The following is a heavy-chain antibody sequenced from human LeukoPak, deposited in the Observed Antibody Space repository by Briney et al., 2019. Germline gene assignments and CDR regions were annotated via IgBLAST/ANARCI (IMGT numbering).Heavy chain of an antibody. CDR3: ARVGVGAGNFDY. CDR1: GGSISSGGYY. CDR2: IYYSGST. D-gene: IGHD1-26*01. J-gene: IGHJ4*02. Sequence: SETLSLTCTVSGGSISSGGYYWSWIRQHPGKGLEWIGYIYYSGSTYYNPSLKSRVTISVDTSKNQFSLKLSSVTAADTAVYYCARVGVGAGNFDYWGQGTLVTVSS. V-gene: IGHV4-31*03.